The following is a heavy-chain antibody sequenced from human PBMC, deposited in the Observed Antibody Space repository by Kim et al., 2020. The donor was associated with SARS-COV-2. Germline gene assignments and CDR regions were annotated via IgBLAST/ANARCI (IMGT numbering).Heavy chain of an antibody. CDR3: AKEMAYGGNF. Sequence: GGSLRLSCAASGFTFSSYGMHWVRQAPGKGLEWVAVISYDGSNKYYADSVKGRFTISRDNSKNTLYLQMNSLRAEDTAVYYCAKEMAYGGNFWGQGTLVTVSS. CDR1: GFTFSSYG. D-gene: IGHD4-17*01. J-gene: IGHJ4*02. CDR2: ISYDGSNK. V-gene: IGHV3-30*18.